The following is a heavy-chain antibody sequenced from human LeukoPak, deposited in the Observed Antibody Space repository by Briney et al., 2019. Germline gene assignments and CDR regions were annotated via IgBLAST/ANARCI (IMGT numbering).Heavy chain of an antibody. D-gene: IGHD3-22*01. J-gene: IGHJ6*03. CDR3: AKDSSSYDWGYMDV. V-gene: IGHV3-23*01. Sequence: PGGSLRLSCAASGFTFSNYDMIWVRQAPGKGLEWVSLIGGSDGRTRYADSVKGRFTVSRDNSKNTLYLEMNSLRAEDTAVYYCAKDSSSYDWGYMDVWGKGTTVTISS. CDR1: GFTFSNYD. CDR2: IGGSDGRT.